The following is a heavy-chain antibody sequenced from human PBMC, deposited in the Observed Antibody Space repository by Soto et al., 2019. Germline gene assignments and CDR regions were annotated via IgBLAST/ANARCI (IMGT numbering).Heavy chain of an antibody. D-gene: IGHD3-16*01. CDR3: AADLPDWGAYAFDY. Sequence: EVQLVDSGGGSVEPRGSLRLSCAASGFTFTNAWLNWVRQAPGKGLEWVGRIKSKINGGTTDYAAPVKGRFSTSRDDSENTVYLQMNSLKTEDTAVYYCAADLPDWGAYAFDYWGQGTLVTVSS. CDR2: IKSKINGGTT. CDR1: GFTFTNAW. J-gene: IGHJ4*02. V-gene: IGHV3-15*07.